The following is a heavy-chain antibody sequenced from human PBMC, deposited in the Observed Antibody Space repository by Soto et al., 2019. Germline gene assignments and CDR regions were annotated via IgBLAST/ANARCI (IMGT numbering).Heavy chain of an antibody. CDR2: IYYSGST. CDR3: ASSSGARYYDY. Sequence: QVQLQESGPGLVKPSQTLSLTCTVSGGSISSGDYYWSWIRQHPGKGLEWIGYIYYSGSTYYKPSLRSRVTISVDTSKNQFSLKLSSVTAADTAVYYCASSSGARYYDYWGQGTLVTVSS. J-gene: IGHJ4*02. V-gene: IGHV4-31*03. D-gene: IGHD2-15*01. CDR1: GGSISSGDYY.